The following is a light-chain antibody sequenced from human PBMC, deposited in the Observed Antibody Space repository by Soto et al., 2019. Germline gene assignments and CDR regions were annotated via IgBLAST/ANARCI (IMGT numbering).Light chain of an antibody. V-gene: IGKV3-20*01. CDR3: QHDVWPPQFT. Sequence: EIVLTQSPGTLSLSPGERATLSCRASQTVTNNYLAWYQQKPGQAPRLLIYGTSTRDAGIPDRFSGSGSGTDFTLTISRLEPDDFAVYYCQHDVWPPQFTFGPGTKVDIK. CDR1: QTVTNNY. CDR2: GTS. J-gene: IGKJ3*01.